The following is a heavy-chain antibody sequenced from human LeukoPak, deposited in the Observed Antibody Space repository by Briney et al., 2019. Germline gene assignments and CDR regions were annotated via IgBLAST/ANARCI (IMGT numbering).Heavy chain of an antibody. Sequence: SETLSLTCAVYGGSFSGYYWSWIRQPPGKGLEWIGEINHSGSTNYNPSLKGRVTISVDTSKNQFSLKLSSVTAADTAVYYCARGRKTTVTTYSGPRVYYFDYWGQGTLVTVSS. CDR1: GGSFSGYY. J-gene: IGHJ4*02. D-gene: IGHD4-17*01. CDR2: INHSGST. CDR3: ARGRKTTVTTYSGPRVYYFDY. V-gene: IGHV4-34*01.